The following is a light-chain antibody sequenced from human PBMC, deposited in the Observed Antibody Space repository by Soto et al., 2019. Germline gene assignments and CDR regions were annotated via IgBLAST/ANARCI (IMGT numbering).Light chain of an antibody. CDR1: QDISNY. V-gene: IGKV1-27*01. CDR2: SAS. Sequence: DIQMTQSPSSLSASVGDRITITCRASQDISNYLAWYQQKPGKVPKLLIYSASTLQSGVPSRYSGSGSGTDFTHTIRSLQPEDVATYFCQKYNSALTCGQGTRLDI. CDR3: QKYNSALT. J-gene: IGKJ5*01.